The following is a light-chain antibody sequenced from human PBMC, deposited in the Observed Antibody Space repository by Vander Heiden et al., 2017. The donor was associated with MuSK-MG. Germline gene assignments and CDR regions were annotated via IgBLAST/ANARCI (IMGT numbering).Light chain of an antibody. Sequence: QSVLTQPPSASGTPGQRVTISCSRSSSNIGSNTVNWYQQHPGTAPKLVICSNNQRASGVPDRFCGSKSGTTASLPISGSQSEEEDDYYCAAWEGSLNGVVFGGGTKLTVL. CDR2: SNN. CDR1: SSNIGSNT. V-gene: IGLV1-44*01. J-gene: IGLJ2*01. CDR3: AAWEGSLNGVV.